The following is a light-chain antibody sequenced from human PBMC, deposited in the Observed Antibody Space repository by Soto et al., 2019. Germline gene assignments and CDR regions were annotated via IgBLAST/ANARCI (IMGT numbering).Light chain of an antibody. Sequence: QSVLTQPASVSGSPGQSITISCTGTSSDVGGYDYVSWYQQLPGKAPKLLIYDVNNRPSGVSHRFSGSKSGNTASLTISGLPAEDDADYYCSSYTGSSTFVFGTGTKLTVL. V-gene: IGLV2-14*01. J-gene: IGLJ1*01. CDR3: SSYTGSSTFV. CDR1: SSDVGGYDY. CDR2: DVN.